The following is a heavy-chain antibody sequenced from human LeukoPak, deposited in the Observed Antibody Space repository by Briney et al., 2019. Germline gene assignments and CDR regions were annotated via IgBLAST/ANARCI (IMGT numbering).Heavy chain of an antibody. J-gene: IGHJ6*03. V-gene: IGHV1-3*01. D-gene: IGHD3-22*01. Sequence: GASVKVSCKASGYTFTSYAMHWVRQAPGQRLEWMGWINAGNGNTKYSQKFQGRVTITRDTSASTVYMELSSLRSGDTAVYYCARDSRALQYYYDSSGPLHMDVWGKGTTVTVSS. CDR1: GYTFTSYA. CDR3: ARDSRALQYYYDSSGPLHMDV. CDR2: INAGNGNT.